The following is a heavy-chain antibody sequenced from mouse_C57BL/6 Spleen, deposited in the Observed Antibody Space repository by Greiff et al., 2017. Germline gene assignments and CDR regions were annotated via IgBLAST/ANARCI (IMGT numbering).Heavy chain of an antibody. CDR3: ARMNSTTVPLDY. CDR1: GYTFTSYW. D-gene: IGHD1-1*01. V-gene: IGHV1-7*01. CDR2: INPSSGYS. J-gene: IGHJ2*01. Sequence: QVQLMESGAELAKPGASVKLSCKASGYTFTSYWMHWVKQRPGQGLEWIGYINPSSGYSKYTQKIKDKDTLTADKSSSTAYMQLSSLTDEDSAVYDWARMNSTTVPLDYWGQGTTLTVSA.